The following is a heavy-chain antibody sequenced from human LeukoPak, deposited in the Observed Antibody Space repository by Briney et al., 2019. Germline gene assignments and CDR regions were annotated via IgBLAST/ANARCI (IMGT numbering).Heavy chain of an antibody. Sequence: GGSLRLSCTASGFTFGDYAMTWVRQAPGKGLEWVSFIRSKAYGGTIEYAASVKGRFTISRDDSKTIAYLQMNSLKTEDTGVYFCARGNYLLPLFDNWGHGTLVTVSS. CDR3: ARGNYLLPLFDN. D-gene: IGHD1-7*01. CDR1: GFTFGDYA. J-gene: IGHJ4*01. CDR2: IRSKAYGGTI. V-gene: IGHV3-49*04.